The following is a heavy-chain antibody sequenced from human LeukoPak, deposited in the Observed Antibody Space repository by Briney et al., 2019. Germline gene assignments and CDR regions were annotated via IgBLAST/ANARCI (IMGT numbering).Heavy chain of an antibody. D-gene: IGHD3-3*01. CDR2: IYHSGST. Sequence: PSETLSLTCTVSGYSISSGYYWGWIRQPPGKGLEWIGSIYHSGSTYYNPSLNSRVTISVDTSKNQFSLKLSSVTAADTAVYYCARTHYDFWSGYYQYYFDYWGQGTLVTVSS. CDR3: ARTHYDFWSGYYQYYFDY. CDR1: GYSISSGYY. J-gene: IGHJ4*02. V-gene: IGHV4-38-2*02.